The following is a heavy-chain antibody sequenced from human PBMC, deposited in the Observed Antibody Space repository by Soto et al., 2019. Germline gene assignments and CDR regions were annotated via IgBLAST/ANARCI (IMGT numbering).Heavy chain of an antibody. V-gene: IGHV3-23*01. Sequence: VQLLASGGGLVQPGGSLRLSCAASGFTFSSYAMSWVRQAPGKGLEWVSAISGSGGSTYYADSVKGRFTISRDNSKNTLYLQMNSLTAEDTAVYYCAKTYSNYGPQLAPEYFQHWGQGILVTVSS. CDR3: AKTYSNYGPQLAPEYFQH. D-gene: IGHD4-4*01. CDR1: GFTFSSYA. J-gene: IGHJ1*01. CDR2: ISGSGGST.